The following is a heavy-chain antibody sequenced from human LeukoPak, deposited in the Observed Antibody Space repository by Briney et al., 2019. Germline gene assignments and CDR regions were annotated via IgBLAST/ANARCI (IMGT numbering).Heavy chain of an antibody. Sequence: ASETLSLTCTVSGGSISSYYWGWIRQPPGKGLEWIGSIYYSGSTYYNPSLKSRVTISVDTSKNQFSLKLSSVTAADTAVYYCARLRAEYYYDSSGYQVAGYYFDYWGQGTLVTVSS. CDR1: GGSISSYY. D-gene: IGHD3-22*01. CDR2: IYYSGST. J-gene: IGHJ4*02. V-gene: IGHV4-39*01. CDR3: ARLRAEYYYDSSGYQVAGYYFDY.